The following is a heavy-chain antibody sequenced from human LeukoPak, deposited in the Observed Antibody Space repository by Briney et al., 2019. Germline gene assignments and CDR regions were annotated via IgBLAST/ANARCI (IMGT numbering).Heavy chain of an antibody. J-gene: IGHJ5*02. Sequence: SETLSLTCTVSGGSISSGSYYWSWIRQPAGKGLEWIGRIYTSGSTNYNPSLKSRVTISVDTSKNQFSLKLSSVTAADTAVYYCARDACTGCKPGYSGWFDPWGQGTLVTVSS. CDR1: GGSISSGSYY. D-gene: IGHD2-2*01. CDR3: ARDACTGCKPGYSGWFDP. CDR2: IYTSGST. V-gene: IGHV4-61*02.